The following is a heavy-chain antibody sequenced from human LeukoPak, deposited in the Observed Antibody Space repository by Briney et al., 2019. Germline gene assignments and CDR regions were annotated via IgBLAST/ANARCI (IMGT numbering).Heavy chain of an antibody. CDR1: GGSISSSSYY. Sequence: SETLSLTCTVSGGSISSSSYYWGGIRQRPGKGLEWIRSIYYSGSTYYNPCLKSRVTISVDTSKNQVSLTQSSVTAADTAVYYCASYYYDRSGYYPEYFQHWGQGTLVTVSS. CDR3: ASYYYDRSGYYPEYFQH. V-gene: IGHV4-39*01. D-gene: IGHD3-22*01. J-gene: IGHJ1*01. CDR2: IYYSGST.